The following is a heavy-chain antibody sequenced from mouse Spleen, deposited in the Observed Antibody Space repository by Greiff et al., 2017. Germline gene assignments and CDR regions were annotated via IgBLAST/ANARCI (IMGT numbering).Heavy chain of an antibody. J-gene: IGHJ1*03. CDR2: INPSTGGT. D-gene: IGHD4-1*01. CDR1: GYSFTGYY. Sequence: VQLQQSGPELVKPGASVKISCKASGYSFTGYYMNWVKQSPEKSLEWIGEINPSTGGTTYNQKFKAKATLTVDKSSSTAYMQLKSLTSEDSAVYYCARKRGLGRDWYFDVWGTGTTVTVSS. CDR3: ARKRGLGRDWYFDV. V-gene: IGHV1-42*01.